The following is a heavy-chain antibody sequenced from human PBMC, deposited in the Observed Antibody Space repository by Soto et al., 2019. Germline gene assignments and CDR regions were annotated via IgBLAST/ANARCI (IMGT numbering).Heavy chain of an antibody. J-gene: IGHJ4*02. Sequence: SETLSLTCTVSGGSISSGGYYWSWIRQHPGKGLEWIGYIYCSGSTYYNPSLKSRVTISVDTSKNQFSLKLSSVTAADTAVYYCARKGYSSSPLDYWGQGTLVTVSS. D-gene: IGHD6-6*01. CDR2: IYCSGST. CDR3: ARKGYSSSPLDY. CDR1: GGSISSGGYY. V-gene: IGHV4-31*03.